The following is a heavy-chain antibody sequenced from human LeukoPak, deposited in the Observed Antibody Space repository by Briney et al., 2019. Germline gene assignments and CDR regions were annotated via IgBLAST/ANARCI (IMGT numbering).Heavy chain of an antibody. CDR3: ARDPSGGSYFARRFYYFDY. J-gene: IGHJ4*02. D-gene: IGHD1-26*01. CDR2: INPSGGST. Sequence: ASVKVSCKASGYTFTSYYMHWVRQAPGQGLEWKGIINPSGGSTSYAQKFQGRVTMTRDTSTSTVYMELSSLRSEDTAVYYCARDPSGGSYFARRFYYFDYWGQGTLVTVSS. V-gene: IGHV1-46*01. CDR1: GYTFTSYY.